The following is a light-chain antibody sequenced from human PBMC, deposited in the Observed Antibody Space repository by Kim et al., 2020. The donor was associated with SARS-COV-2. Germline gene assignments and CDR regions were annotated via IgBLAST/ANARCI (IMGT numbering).Light chain of an antibody. CDR2: DAS. Sequence: SPVERAAHSCRASQSVSSYLAWYQQKPGQAPRLLIYDASNRATGIPARFSGSGSGTDFTLTISSLEPEDFAVYYCQQRSNWPPLTFGGGTKVEIK. J-gene: IGKJ4*01. CDR3: QQRSNWPPLT. CDR1: QSVSSY. V-gene: IGKV3-11*01.